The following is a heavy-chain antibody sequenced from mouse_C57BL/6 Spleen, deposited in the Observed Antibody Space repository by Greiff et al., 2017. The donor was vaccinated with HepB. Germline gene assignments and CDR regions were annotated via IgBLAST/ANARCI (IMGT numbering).Heavy chain of an antibody. CDR1: GYTFTSYW. D-gene: IGHD4-1*01. Sequence: VQLQQPGAELVRPGTSVKLSCKASGYTFTSYWMHWVKQRPGQGLEWIGVIDPSDSYTNYNQKFKGKATLTVDTSSSTAYMQLSSLTSEDSAVYYCAREANWDYWGQGTTLTVSS. CDR3: AREANWDY. V-gene: IGHV1-59*01. CDR2: IDPSDSYT. J-gene: IGHJ2*01.